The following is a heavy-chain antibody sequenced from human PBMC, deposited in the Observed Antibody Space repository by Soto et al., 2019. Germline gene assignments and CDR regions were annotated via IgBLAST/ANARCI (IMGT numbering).Heavy chain of an antibody. J-gene: IGHJ5*02. CDR3: ARAQTYYDFWSGYSYWFDP. D-gene: IGHD3-3*01. CDR2: INPSGGST. CDR1: GYTFTSYY. V-gene: IGHV1-46*01. Sequence: ASVKVSCKASGYTFTSYYMHWVRQAPGQGLEWMGIINPSGGSTSYAQKFQGRVTMTRDTSTSTVYMELSSLRSEDTAVYYCARAQTYYDFWSGYSYWFDPWGQGTLVTVSS.